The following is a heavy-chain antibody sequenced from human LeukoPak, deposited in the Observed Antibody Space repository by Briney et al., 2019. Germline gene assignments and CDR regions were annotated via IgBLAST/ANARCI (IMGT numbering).Heavy chain of an antibody. Sequence: GGSLRLSCAASGFTFSSYAMSWVRQAPGKGLEWVSAISGSGGSTYYTDSVKGQFTISRDNSKNTLWLQMNSLRAEDTAVYYCAKDGFLLWRGAFDIWGQGTVVTVSS. CDR1: GFTFSSYA. J-gene: IGHJ3*02. CDR2: ISGSGGST. V-gene: IGHV3-23*01. D-gene: IGHD2-21*01. CDR3: AKDGFLLWRGAFDI.